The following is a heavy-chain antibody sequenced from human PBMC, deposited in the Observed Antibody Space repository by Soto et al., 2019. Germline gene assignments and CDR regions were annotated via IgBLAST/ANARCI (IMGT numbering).Heavy chain of an antibody. CDR2: INPSGGST. Sequence: ASVKVSCKASGYTFISQYIHWVRQAPGQGIEWMGVINPSGGSTTYEQKLQGRVTMTTDTSTSTAYMELRSLRSDDTAVYYCARHRNFFDYWGQGTLVTVSS. CDR3: ARHRNFFDY. J-gene: IGHJ4*02. V-gene: IGHV1-46*01. CDR1: GYTFISQY.